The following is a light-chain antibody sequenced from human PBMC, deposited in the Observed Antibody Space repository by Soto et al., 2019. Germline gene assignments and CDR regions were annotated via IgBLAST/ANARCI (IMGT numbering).Light chain of an antibody. V-gene: IGKV1-5*03. Sequence: DIQMTQSPSTLSASVGDRVTFTCRASQSISSFLAWYQQKPGKAPNLLIYKASTLETGVPSRFSGRGSATEFTLTISSLQPDDFAAYYCQQYHSYPWTVGQGTRVEIK. CDR3: QQYHSYPWT. CDR1: QSISSF. J-gene: IGKJ1*01. CDR2: KAS.